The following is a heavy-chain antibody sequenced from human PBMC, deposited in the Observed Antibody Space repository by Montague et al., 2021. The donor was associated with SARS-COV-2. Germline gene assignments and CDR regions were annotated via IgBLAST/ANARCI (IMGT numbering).Heavy chain of an antibody. Sequence: SETLSLTCAVSSGSFRGYYCSWIRQPPGHGLEWIGEINHSGSTTSNPSPESRVPISVDTSNKQFSLKVTSVTAADTAVYYCARLGAITLVRGIAKADFSNYGRDVWGQGTTVTVSS. J-gene: IGHJ6*02. CDR1: SGSFRGYY. CDR2: INHSGST. V-gene: IGHV4-34*01. D-gene: IGHD3-10*01. CDR3: ARLGAITLVRGIAKADFSNYGRDV.